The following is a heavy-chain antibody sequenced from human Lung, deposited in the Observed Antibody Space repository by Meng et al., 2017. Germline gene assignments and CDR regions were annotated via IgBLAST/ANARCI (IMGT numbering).Heavy chain of an antibody. CDR2: INHSGST. V-gene: IGHV4-34*01. D-gene: IGHD4-11*01. J-gene: IGHJ4*02. Sequence: VQLPQWGSGLLTPSETLSLPGGVSGGSISDYYLCWIRQPPGKGLEWIGEINHSGSTNYTPSLESRATISVDTSQSNLSLKLSSVTAADSAVYYCARGPTTMAHDFDYWGQGTLVTVSS. CDR1: GGSISDYY. CDR3: ARGPTTMAHDFDY.